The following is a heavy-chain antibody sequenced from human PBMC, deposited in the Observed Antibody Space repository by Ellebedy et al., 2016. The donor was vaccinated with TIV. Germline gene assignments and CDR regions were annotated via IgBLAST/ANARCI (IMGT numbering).Heavy chain of an antibody. J-gene: IGHJ6*02. CDR1: GFYFNSFW. Sequence: GGSLRLSCAASGFYFNSFWMSWVRQAPGKGLDWVANIQHEGKEEFYADSVQGRFTISRDNAKNSLYLQLNSLRAEDTAVYHCVRDGAYGDYSPGYYGMDVWGQGTTVTVSS. V-gene: IGHV3-7*03. CDR3: VRDGAYGDYSPGYYGMDV. CDR2: IQHEGKEE. D-gene: IGHD3-22*01.